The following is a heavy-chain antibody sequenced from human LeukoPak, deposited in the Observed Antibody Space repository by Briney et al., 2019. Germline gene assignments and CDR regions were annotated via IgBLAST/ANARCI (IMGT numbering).Heavy chain of an antibody. CDR3: ARGVARYYDYVWGSYRKNWFDP. V-gene: IGHV4-34*01. D-gene: IGHD3-16*02. Sequence: SETLSLTCAVYGGSFSGYYWSWVRQPPGKGLEWIGEMNHSGSTNYNPSLKSRVTISVDTSKNQFSLKLSSLTAADTAVYYCARGVARYYDYVWGSYRKNWFDPWGQGTLVTVSS. J-gene: IGHJ5*02. CDR1: GGSFSGYY. CDR2: MNHSGST.